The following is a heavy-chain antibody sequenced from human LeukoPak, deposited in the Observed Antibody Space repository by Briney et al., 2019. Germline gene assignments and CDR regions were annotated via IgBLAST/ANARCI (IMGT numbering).Heavy chain of an antibody. Sequence: GGSLRLSCAASGFTFSSYWMHWVRQAPGKGLVWVSRINTDGSSTSYADSVKGRFTISRDNSKNTLYLQMNSLRAEDTAVYYCARDQGITMVRGVITNYYYYGMDVWGQGTTVTVSS. D-gene: IGHD3-10*01. CDR1: GFTFSSYW. J-gene: IGHJ6*02. CDR3: ARDQGITMVRGVITNYYYYGMDV. V-gene: IGHV3-74*01. CDR2: INTDGSST.